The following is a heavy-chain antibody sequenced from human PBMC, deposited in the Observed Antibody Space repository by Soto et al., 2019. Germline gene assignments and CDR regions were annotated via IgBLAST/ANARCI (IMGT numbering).Heavy chain of an antibody. D-gene: IGHD3-9*01. J-gene: IGHJ2*01. CDR1: GGSFRGYY. V-gene: IGHV4-34*01. CDR2: INDRGSI. Sequence: QVQLQQWGAGPLRPLETLSLTCGVSGGSFRGYYWAGIHQSPGKGLEWIGEINDRGSINYNPSLKSRVSISVDTSKNHYSLNLRSVTAADTAVYYCARESHDILTGPPWVWYFDLWGRGTLVTVSS. CDR3: ARESHDILTGPPWVWYFDL.